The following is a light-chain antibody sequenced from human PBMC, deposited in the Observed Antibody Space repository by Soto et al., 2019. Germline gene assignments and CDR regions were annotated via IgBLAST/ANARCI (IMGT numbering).Light chain of an antibody. CDR1: QSISSN. CDR3: QQYHDWPPLT. J-gene: IGKJ4*01. Sequence: DIVMTQSPATLSESPGERVTLSCRASQSISSNLAWYQQKPGQPPRLLIYDATSRATGIPSRFSGSGSVTDFTLTIISLQSEDCAVYFCQQYHDWPPLTFGGGTKVEIK. CDR2: DAT. V-gene: IGKV3D-15*01.